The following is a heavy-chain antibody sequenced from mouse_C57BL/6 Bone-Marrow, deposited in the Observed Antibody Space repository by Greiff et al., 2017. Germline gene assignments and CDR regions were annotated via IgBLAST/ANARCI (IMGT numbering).Heavy chain of an antibody. Sequence: VQLQQSGPVLVKPGASVKMSCKASGYTFTDYYMNWVKQSHGKSLEWIGVINPYNGGTSYNQKFKGKATLTVDKSSSTAYMELNSLTSEDSAVYYCARTPDGNCVAFAYWGQGTLVTVSA. D-gene: IGHD2-1*01. CDR1: GYTFTDYY. CDR3: ARTPDGNCVAFAY. CDR2: INPYNGGT. V-gene: IGHV1-19*01. J-gene: IGHJ3*01.